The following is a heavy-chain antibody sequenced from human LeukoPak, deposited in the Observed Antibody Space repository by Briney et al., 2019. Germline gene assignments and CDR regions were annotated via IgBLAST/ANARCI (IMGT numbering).Heavy chain of an antibody. CDR3: ARYRGGGDDIDDAFDI. V-gene: IGHV4-61*08. CDR1: GGSISSGGYS. Sequence: PSQTLSLTCAVPGGSISSGGYSWSWIRQPPGKGLEWIGYIYYSGTTNYNPSLKSRVTISVDTSKNQFSLKLNSVTAADTAVYYCARYRGGGDDIDDAFDIWGQGTMVTVSS. J-gene: IGHJ3*02. CDR2: IYYSGTT. D-gene: IGHD2-21*01.